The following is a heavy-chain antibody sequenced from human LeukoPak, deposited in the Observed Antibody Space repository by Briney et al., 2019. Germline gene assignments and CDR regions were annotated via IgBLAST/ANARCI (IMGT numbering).Heavy chain of an antibody. CDR2: INPNSGGT. J-gene: IGHJ4*02. Sequence: ASVKVSCKASGYTFTGYYMHWVRQAPGQGLEWMGWINPNSGGTNYAQKFQGRVTMTRDTSISTAYMELSRLRSDDTAVYYCARDYEVVAASDYWGQGTPVTVSS. V-gene: IGHV1-2*02. CDR3: ARDYEVVAASDY. D-gene: IGHD2-15*01. CDR1: GYTFTGYY.